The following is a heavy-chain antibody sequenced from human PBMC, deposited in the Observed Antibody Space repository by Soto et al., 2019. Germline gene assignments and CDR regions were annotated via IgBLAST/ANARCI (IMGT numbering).Heavy chain of an antibody. J-gene: IGHJ4*02. Sequence: QVQVVQSRAEVKKPGASVKVSCKTSGYTFTAYDINWVRQAAGQGLEYMGWMSPDSGNAGYAQQFQGRVTMTSNTAISTAYMELSGLRSEDTAVYFCEVTTGYWGQGTMVTVSS. CDR3: EVTTGY. V-gene: IGHV1-8*01. CDR1: GYTFTAYD. D-gene: IGHD2-21*02. CDR2: MSPDSGNA.